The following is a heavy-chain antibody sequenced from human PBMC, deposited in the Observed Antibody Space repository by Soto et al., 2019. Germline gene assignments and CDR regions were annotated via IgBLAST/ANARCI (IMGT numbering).Heavy chain of an antibody. V-gene: IGHV4-30-2*01. Sequence: PSETLSLTCAFSGGSISSGGYSWSWIRQPPGKGLEWIGYIYHSGSTYYNPSLKSRVTISVDRSKNQFSLKLSSVTAADTAVYYCASGQQLVRNYWGQGTLVTVSS. CDR3: ASGQQLVRNY. J-gene: IGHJ4*02. CDR1: GGSISSGGYS. CDR2: IYHSGST. D-gene: IGHD6-13*01.